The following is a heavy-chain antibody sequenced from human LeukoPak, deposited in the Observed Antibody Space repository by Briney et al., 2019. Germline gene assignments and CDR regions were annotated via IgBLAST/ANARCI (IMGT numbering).Heavy chain of an antibody. CDR1: GYNFASYW. J-gene: IGHJ4*02. V-gene: IGHV5-51*01. CDR2: IHPADSDT. CDR3: VRRGGYDRYYFDY. Sequence: GESLKISCKGSGYNFASYWIAWVRQMPGKGLEWMGIIHPADSDTRYSPSFQGQVTISADKSISTAYLQWSSLRASDTAMYYCVRRGGYDRYYFDYWGQGTLVTVSS. D-gene: IGHD5-12*01.